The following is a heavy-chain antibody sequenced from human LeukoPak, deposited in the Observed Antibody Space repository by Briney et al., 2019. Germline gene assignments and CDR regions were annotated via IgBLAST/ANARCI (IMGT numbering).Heavy chain of an antibody. D-gene: IGHD6-13*01. V-gene: IGHV4-38-2*01. CDR3: ARGRSSWGWFDP. Sequence: KPSETLSLTCAVSGYSISSGYYWGWIRQPPGKGLEWIGSIYHSGSTYYNPSLKSRVTISVDTSKNQFSLKLSSPTAADTAVYYCARGRSSWGWFDPWGQGTLVTVSS. CDR1: GYSISSGYY. J-gene: IGHJ5*02. CDR2: IYHSGST.